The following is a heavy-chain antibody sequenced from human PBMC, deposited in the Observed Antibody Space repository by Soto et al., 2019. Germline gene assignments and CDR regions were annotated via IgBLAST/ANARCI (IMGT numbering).Heavy chain of an antibody. CDR1: GYTLTELS. D-gene: IGHD2-8*01. V-gene: IGHV1-24*01. J-gene: IGHJ5*02. CDR3: ATDNYCTNGVCYGGNWFDP. Sequence: ASVKVSCKVSGYTLTELSMHWVRQAPGKGLEWMGGFDPEDGETIYAQKFQGRVTMTEDTSTDTAYMELSSLRSEDTAVYYCATDNYCTNGVCYGGNWFDPWGQGTLVTVSS. CDR2: FDPEDGET.